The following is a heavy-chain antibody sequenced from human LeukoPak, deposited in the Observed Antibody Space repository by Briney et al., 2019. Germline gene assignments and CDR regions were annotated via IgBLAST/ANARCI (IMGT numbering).Heavy chain of an antibody. D-gene: IGHD2-2*01. CDR3: AKGTYCSSTSCSNYFDY. V-gene: IGHV3-23*01. CDR2: ISGSGGST. J-gene: IGHJ4*02. Sequence: GGSLRLSCAASGFTFSSYAMSWVRQAPGKGLEWVSAISGSGGSTYYADSVKGRFTISRDNSKNTLYLQMNSLRAEDTAAYYCAKGTYCSSTSCSNYFDYWGQGTLVTVSS. CDR1: GFTFSSYA.